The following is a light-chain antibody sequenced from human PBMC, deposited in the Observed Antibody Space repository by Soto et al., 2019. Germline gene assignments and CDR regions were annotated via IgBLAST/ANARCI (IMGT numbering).Light chain of an antibody. CDR3: HQYSSYPPLT. J-gene: IGKJ5*01. CDR2: AAS. CDR1: QGISSY. Sequence: AIRMTQSPSSLSASTGDRVTITCRASQGISSYLAWYQQKPEKAPKLLIYAASTLQSGVPSRFSGSGSGTDFTLTISCLQSEDFATYYCHQYSSYPPLTFGQGTRLEIK. V-gene: IGKV1-8*01.